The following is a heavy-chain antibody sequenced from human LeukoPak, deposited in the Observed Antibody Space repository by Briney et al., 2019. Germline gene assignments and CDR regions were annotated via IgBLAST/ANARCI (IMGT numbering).Heavy chain of an antibody. Sequence: SETLSLTCAVYGGSFSGYCWSWIRQPPGKGLEWIGEINHSGSTNYNPSLKSRVTISVDTSKNQFSLKLSSVTAADTAVYYCARGRRSSGLDYWGQGTLVTVSS. V-gene: IGHV4-34*01. CDR3: ARGRRSSGLDY. CDR2: INHSGST. D-gene: IGHD6-19*01. J-gene: IGHJ4*02. CDR1: GGSFSGYC.